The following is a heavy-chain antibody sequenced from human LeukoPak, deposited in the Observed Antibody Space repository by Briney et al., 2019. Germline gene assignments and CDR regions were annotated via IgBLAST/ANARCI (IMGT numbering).Heavy chain of an antibody. CDR2: IYYSGST. V-gene: IGHV4-59*01. Sequence: SETLSLTCTVSGGSISSYYWTWIWQPPGKGLEWIGYIYYSGSTNYNPSLKSRVTMSVDTSNNQFSLKLSSVTAADTAVYYCARGPPGGQFDPWGQGTLVTVSS. CDR3: ARGPPGGQFDP. D-gene: IGHD3-10*01. J-gene: IGHJ5*02. CDR1: GGSISSYY.